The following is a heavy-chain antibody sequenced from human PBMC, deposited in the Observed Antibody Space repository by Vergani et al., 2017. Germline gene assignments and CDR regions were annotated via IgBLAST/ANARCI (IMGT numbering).Heavy chain of an antibody. Sequence: QLVESGGGLVQPGKSLRLSCAASGFNFSSYNMNWVRQAPGKGLEWVSSVSVTRSSRGQSYADSVKGRITISRDSAKNSLYLQMNSMRAEDTAIYYCAREYNSSSGRTFDIWGQGTKVIVSS. CDR2: VSVTRSSRGQ. CDR1: GFNFSSYN. D-gene: IGHD6-6*01. J-gene: IGHJ3*02. CDR3: AREYNSSSGRTFDI. V-gene: IGHV3-48*01.